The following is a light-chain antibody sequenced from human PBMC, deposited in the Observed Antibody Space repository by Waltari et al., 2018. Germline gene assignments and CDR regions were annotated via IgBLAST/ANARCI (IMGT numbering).Light chain of an antibody. CDR2: GAS. CDR1: QGIGSW. Sequence: DIQMTQSPSSVSASVGHRVTITCRAGQGIGSWLAWYQQKPGTAPKLLIYGASDLQSGVPSRFSGRGSGTDFTLTINSLQPEDFATYYCQQYNSFPFTFGQGTKLEVK. CDR3: QQYNSFPFT. V-gene: IGKV1-12*01. J-gene: IGKJ2*01.